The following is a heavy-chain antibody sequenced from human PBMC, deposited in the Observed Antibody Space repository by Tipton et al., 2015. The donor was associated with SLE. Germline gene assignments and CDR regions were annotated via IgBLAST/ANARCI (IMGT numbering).Heavy chain of an antibody. CDR2: INHSGST. D-gene: IGHD1-26*01. V-gene: IGHV4-34*01. CDR3: ARVDELLFDY. Sequence: TLSLTCAVYGGSFSGYYWNWIRQPPGKGLEWIGEINHSGSTNYNPSLKSRVTISVDTSKKQFSLKLSSVTAADTAVYYCARVDELLFDYWGQGTLVTVSS. CDR1: GGSFSGYY. J-gene: IGHJ4*02.